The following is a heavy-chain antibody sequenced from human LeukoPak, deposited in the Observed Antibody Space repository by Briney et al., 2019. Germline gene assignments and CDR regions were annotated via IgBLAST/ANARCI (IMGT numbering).Heavy chain of an antibody. J-gene: IGHJ6*03. V-gene: IGHV1-8*01. Sequence: ASVKVSCKASGYTFTSYDINWVRQATGQGLEWMGWMNPNSGNTGYAQKFQGRVTMTRNTSISTAYMELSSLRSEDTAVYFCAREERGGLCGSLGGLFASYYTYYYMDVWGRGTTVTVSS. CDR2: MNPNSGNT. CDR1: GYTFTSYD. D-gene: IGHD3-16*01. CDR3: AREERGGLCGSLGGLFASYYTYYYMDV.